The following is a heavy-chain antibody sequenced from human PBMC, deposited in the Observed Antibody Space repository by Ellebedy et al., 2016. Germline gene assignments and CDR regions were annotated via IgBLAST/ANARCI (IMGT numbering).Heavy chain of an antibody. D-gene: IGHD2-15*01. CDR1: DVSVTKDGSS. V-gene: IGHV4-61*08. CDR2: INYEGTT. Sequence: SETLSLTCTVPDVSVTKDGSSWTWIRQPPGKGLEWIGYINYEGTTKYNPSLKSRVTISADTSKNQFSLNVNSVTAADTAVYYCATMPISRTHGGLMTWYYFDYWGQGTLVTVSS. J-gene: IGHJ4*02. CDR3: ATMPISRTHGGLMTWYYFDY.